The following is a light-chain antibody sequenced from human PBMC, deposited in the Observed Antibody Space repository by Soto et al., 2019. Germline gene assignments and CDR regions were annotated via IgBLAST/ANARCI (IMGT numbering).Light chain of an antibody. V-gene: IGLV6-57*04. CDR2: EDN. CDR3: QSYDTSNHVV. J-gene: IGLJ2*01. Sequence: NFMLTQPHSVSESPGKTVTISCTRDSGGIASTYVQWYQQRPGSAPNTVIYEDNHRPSGVPDRFSGSIDTSSNSASLTISGLTTEDEADYYCQSYDTSNHVVFGGGTKVTVL. CDR1: SGGIASTY.